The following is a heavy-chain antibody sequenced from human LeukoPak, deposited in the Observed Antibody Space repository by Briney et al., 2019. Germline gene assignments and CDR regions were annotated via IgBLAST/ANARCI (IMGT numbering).Heavy chain of an antibody. V-gene: IGHV1-69*05. J-gene: IGHJ3*02. CDR2: IIPIFGTA. CDR1: GGTFSSYA. CDR3: ARDLGSNEAFDI. Sequence: SVKVSCKASGGTFSSYAISWVRQAPGQGLEWMGGIIPIFGTANYAQKFQGRVTITTDESTSTAYMELSSLRSEDTVVYYCARDLGSNEAFDIWGQGTMVTVSS. D-gene: IGHD3-10*01.